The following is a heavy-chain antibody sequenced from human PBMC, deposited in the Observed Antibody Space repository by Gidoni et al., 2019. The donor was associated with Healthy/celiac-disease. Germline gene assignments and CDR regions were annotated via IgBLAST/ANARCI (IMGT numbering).Heavy chain of an antibody. J-gene: IGHJ3*02. CDR3: ARDQGLCGGDCYEAFDI. V-gene: IGHV1-46*01. CDR1: GYTFTSYY. Sequence: QVQLVQSGAEVKKPGASVKVSCKASGYTFTSYYMHWVRQAPGQGLEWMGIINPRGGSTSYAQKFQGRVTMTRDTSTSTVYMELSSLRSEDTAVYYCARDQGLCGGDCYEAFDIWGQGTMVTVSS. D-gene: IGHD2-21*02. CDR2: INPRGGST.